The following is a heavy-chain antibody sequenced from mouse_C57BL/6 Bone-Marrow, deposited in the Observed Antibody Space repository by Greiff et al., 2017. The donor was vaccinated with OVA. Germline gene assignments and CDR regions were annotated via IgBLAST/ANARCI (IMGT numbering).Heavy chain of an antibody. V-gene: IGHV1-55*01. CDR3: ARWEIYDYDGYYFDD. J-gene: IGHJ2*01. CDR2: IYPGSGST. CDR1: GYTFTSYW. D-gene: IGHD2-4*01. Sequence: VQLQQPGAELVKPGASVKISCKASGYTFTSYWITWVKQRPGQGLEWIGDIYPGSGSTNYNEKFKSKATLTVDTSSSTAYMQLSSLTSEDSAVYYCARWEIYDYDGYYFDDWGQGTTLTVSS.